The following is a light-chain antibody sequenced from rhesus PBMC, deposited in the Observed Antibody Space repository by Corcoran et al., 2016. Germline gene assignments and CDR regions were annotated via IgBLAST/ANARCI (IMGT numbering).Light chain of an antibody. J-gene: IGLJ1*01. V-gene: IGLV2S9*01. CDR1: SSYND. CDR3: CSFRSGSTFLYI. CDR2: DVS. Sequence: QSALTQPPSVSKSLGQSVTISCTGTSSYNDVSWYQHRPGTAPRLLLYDVSKRPSGVSDRFSGSKSGNTASLTISGLQAEDEADYSCCSFRSGSTFLYIFDTGTRLTVL.